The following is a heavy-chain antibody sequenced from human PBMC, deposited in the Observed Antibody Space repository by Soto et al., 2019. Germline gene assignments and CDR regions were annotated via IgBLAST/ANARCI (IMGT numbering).Heavy chain of an antibody. V-gene: IGHV1-2*02. CDR3: ARVTLRAGNWFDP. CDR1: GYTFTDYF. J-gene: IGHJ5*02. Sequence: WASVKVSCKASGYTFTDYFIHWVRQAPGQGFEWMGWINPKSRGTTYAQKFQGRVTMTRDTSNTTAYMELRGLRSDDTAIYYCARVTLRAGNWFDPWGQGTLVTVSS. CDR2: INPKSRGT.